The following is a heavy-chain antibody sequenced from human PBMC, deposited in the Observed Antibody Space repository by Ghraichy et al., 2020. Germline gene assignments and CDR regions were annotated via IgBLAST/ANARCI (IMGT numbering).Heavy chain of an antibody. CDR1: GGSISSGGYY. Sequence: SETLSLTCSVSGGSISSGGYYWSWIRQHPGKGLEWIGYIYYSGNTYYNPSLKSRVTISVDTSKNQFSLMLSSVTAADTAVYYCARELDVVVVPAAIDAFDIWGQGTMVTVSS. CDR3: ARELDVVVVPAAIDAFDI. D-gene: IGHD2-2*03. V-gene: IGHV4-31*03. CDR2: IYYSGNT. J-gene: IGHJ3*02.